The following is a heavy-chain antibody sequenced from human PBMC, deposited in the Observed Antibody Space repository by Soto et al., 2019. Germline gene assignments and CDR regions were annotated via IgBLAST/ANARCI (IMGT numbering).Heavy chain of an antibody. V-gene: IGHV6-1*01. CDR1: GDSVSSNSAA. CDR3: ARVRRYYDSSGFQYYYYGMDV. J-gene: IGHJ6*02. CDR2: TYYRSKWYN. Sequence: SQTLSLTCAISGDSVSSNSAAWNWIRQSPSRGLEWLGRTYYRSKWYNDYAVSVKSRITINPDTSKNQFSLQLNSVTPEDTAVYYCARVRRYYDSSGFQYYYYGMDVWGQGTTVTVSS. D-gene: IGHD3-22*01.